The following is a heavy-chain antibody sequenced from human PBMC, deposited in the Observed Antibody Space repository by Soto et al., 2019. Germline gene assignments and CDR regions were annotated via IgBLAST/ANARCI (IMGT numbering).Heavy chain of an antibody. D-gene: IGHD6-6*01. J-gene: IGHJ5*02. CDR3: ASGSSSPPRGWFDP. Sequence: PFETLSLTCTVSGGSISSGGYYWSWIRQHPGKGLEWIGYIYYSGSTYYNPSLKSRVTISVDTSKNQFSLKLSSVTAADTAVYYCASGSSSPPRGWFDPWGQGTLVTVSS. CDR1: GGSISSGGYY. V-gene: IGHV4-31*03. CDR2: IYYSGST.